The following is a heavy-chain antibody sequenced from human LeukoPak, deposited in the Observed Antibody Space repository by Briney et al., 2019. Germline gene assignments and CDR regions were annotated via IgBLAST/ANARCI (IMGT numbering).Heavy chain of an antibody. CDR2: INHSGST. V-gene: IGHV4-34*01. D-gene: IGHD4-23*01. CDR1: GGSFSGYY. CDR3: ARGTGPLRWTQTDYFHY. J-gene: IGHJ4*02. Sequence: PSETLSLTCAVYGGSFSGYYWSWIRQPPGKGLEWIGEINHSGSTNYNPSLKSRVTISVDTSKNQFSLKLSSVTAADTAVYYCARGTGPLRWTQTDYFHYWGQGTLVTVSS.